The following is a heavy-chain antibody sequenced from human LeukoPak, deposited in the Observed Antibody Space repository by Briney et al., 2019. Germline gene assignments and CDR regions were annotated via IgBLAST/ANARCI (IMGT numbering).Heavy chain of an antibody. J-gene: IGHJ4*02. CDR3: ARHLSIAARPDFDY. CDR2: ISGSGGST. Sequence: GGSLRLSCAASGFTFSSYAMSWVRPAPGKGLEWVSSISGSGGSTYYADSVKGRFTISRDNSKNTLYLQMNSLRAEDTAVYYCARHLSIAARPDFDYWGQGTLVTVSS. D-gene: IGHD6-6*01. CDR1: GFTFSSYA. V-gene: IGHV3-23*01.